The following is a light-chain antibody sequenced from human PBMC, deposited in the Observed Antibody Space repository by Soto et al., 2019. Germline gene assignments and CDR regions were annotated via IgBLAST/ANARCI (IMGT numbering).Light chain of an antibody. CDR3: QQYGSSRT. Sequence: IVLTQSPVTLSLSPGERSTLSCRASQSVSSRDLAWYQQKPGQAPRLLIYGASSRATGIPDRFSGSGSGTDFTLTISRLEPEDFAVYYCQQYGSSRTFGQGTKVDI. J-gene: IGKJ1*01. V-gene: IGKV3-20*01. CDR2: GAS. CDR1: QSVSSRD.